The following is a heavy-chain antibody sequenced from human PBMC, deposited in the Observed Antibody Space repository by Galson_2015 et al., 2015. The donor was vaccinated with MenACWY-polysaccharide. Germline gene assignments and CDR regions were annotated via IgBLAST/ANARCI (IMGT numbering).Heavy chain of an antibody. CDR1: GFTFSSYW. CDR2: IKRDGSEK. CDR3: ARGHYGLDV. J-gene: IGHJ6*02. Sequence: SLRLSCAASGFTFSSYWMSWVRQAPGKGLEGVAHIKRDGSEKYYVDSVKGRFAISRDNSKNSLYLQMNSLRAEDTAVYSCARGHYGLDVWGQGTTVIVSS. V-gene: IGHV3-7*03.